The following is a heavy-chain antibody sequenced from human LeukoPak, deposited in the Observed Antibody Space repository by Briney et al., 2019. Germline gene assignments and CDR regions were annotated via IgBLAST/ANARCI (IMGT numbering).Heavy chain of an antibody. D-gene: IGHD6-13*01. CDR3: ARVTSYQQQLVPPAYYGTDV. J-gene: IGHJ6*02. Sequence: GESLKISCKGSGYSFTSYWIGWVRQMPGKGLEWMGIIYPGDSDTRYSPSFQGQVTISADKSISTAYLQWSSLKASDTAMYYCARVTSYQQQLVPPAYYGTDVWGQGTTVTVSS. V-gene: IGHV5-51*01. CDR1: GYSFTSYW. CDR2: IYPGDSDT.